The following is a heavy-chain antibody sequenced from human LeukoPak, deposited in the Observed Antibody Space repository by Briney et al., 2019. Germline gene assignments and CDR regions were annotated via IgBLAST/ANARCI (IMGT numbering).Heavy chain of an antibody. V-gene: IGHV1-46*01. J-gene: IGHJ6*03. Sequence: ASVKVSCKACGYTFSSYYMHWVRQAPGQGLEWMGIINPSGGSTKYAQKLQGRVTMTRDTSTSTVYMELSSLRSEDTAVYYCARGKRFLDYSHPMDVWGKGTTVTVSS. CDR3: ARGKRFLDYSHPMDV. CDR2: INPSGGST. CDR1: GYTFSSYY. D-gene: IGHD3-3*01.